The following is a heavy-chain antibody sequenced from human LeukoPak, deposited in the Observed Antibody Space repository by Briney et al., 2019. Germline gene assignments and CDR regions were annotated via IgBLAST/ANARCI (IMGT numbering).Heavy chain of an antibody. CDR1: GFTLSSDA. Sequence: GGSLRLSCAASGFTLSSDAMNWVRQAPGKGLEWVSSISSSSSYIYYADSVKGRFTISRDNAKNSLYLQMNSLRAEDTAVYYCARCEGGGSCYFDYWGQGTLVTVSS. D-gene: IGHD2-15*01. CDR3: ARCEGGGSCYFDY. J-gene: IGHJ4*02. V-gene: IGHV3-21*01. CDR2: ISSSSSYI.